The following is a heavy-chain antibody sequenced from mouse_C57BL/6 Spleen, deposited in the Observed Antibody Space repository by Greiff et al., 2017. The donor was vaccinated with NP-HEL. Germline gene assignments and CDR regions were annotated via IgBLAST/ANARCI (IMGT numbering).Heavy chain of an antibody. CDR2: ISNLAYSI. Sequence: DVMLVESGGGLVQPGGSLKLSCAASGFTFSDYGMAWVRQAPRKGPEWVAFISNLAYSIYYADTVTGRFTISRENAKNTLYLEMSSLRSEDTAMYYCARQDDYDGSMDYWGQGTSVTVSS. J-gene: IGHJ4*01. V-gene: IGHV5-15*01. CDR3: ARQDDYDGSMDY. CDR1: GFTFSDYG. D-gene: IGHD2-4*01.